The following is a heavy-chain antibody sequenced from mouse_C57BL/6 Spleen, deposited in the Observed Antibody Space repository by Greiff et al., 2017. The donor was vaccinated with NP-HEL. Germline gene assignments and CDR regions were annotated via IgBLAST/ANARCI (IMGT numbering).Heavy chain of an antibody. J-gene: IGHJ4*01. D-gene: IGHD1-1*01. CDR1: GYTFTDYE. CDR3: TRRYYGSSYDYAMDY. V-gene: IGHV1-15*01. Sequence: VKLQQSGAELVRPGASVTLSCKASGYTFTDYEMHWVKQTPVHGLEWIGAIDPETGGTAYNQKFKGKAILTADKSSSTAYMELRSLTSEDSAVYYCTRRYYGSSYDYAMDYWGQGTSVTVS. CDR2: IDPETGGT.